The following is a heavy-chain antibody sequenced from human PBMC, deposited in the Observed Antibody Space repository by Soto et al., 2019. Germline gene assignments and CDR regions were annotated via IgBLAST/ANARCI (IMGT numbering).Heavy chain of an antibody. CDR2: INPNSGGT. CDR3: ARSINETVSFDP. D-gene: IGHD3-9*01. CDR1: GYIFTGFY. Sequence: ASVKVSCKTSGYIFTGFYMHLVRQAPGQGLEWMGWINPNSGGTNYPQKFQGRVTMTRDTSTSTVYMELSSLRSEDTAVYYCARSINETVSFDPWGQGTLVTVSS. J-gene: IGHJ5*02. V-gene: IGHV1-2*02.